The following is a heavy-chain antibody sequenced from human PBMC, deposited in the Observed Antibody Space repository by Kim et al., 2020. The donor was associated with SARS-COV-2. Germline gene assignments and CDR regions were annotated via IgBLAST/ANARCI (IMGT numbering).Heavy chain of an antibody. CDR2: IIPIFGTA. V-gene: IGHV1-69*13. CDR3: ARGVDLEQQLVPRGGYFYGMDV. Sequence: SVKVSCKASGGTFSSYAISWVRQAPGQGLEWMGGIIPIFGTANYAQKFQGRVTVTADESTTTAYMELGSLRSEDTAVYYCARGVDLEQQLVPRGGYFYGMDVWGQGTTVTVSS. D-gene: IGHD6-13*01. CDR1: GGTFSSYA. J-gene: IGHJ6*02.